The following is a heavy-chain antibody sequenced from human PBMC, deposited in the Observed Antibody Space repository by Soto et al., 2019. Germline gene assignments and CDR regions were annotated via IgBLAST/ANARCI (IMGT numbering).Heavy chain of an antibody. D-gene: IGHD6-19*01. CDR2: ISGSGGST. CDR1: GFTFSSYA. Sequence: EVQLLESGGGLVQPGGSLRLSCAASGFTFSSYAMSWVRQAPGKGLEWVSAISGSGGSTYYADSVKGRFTISRDNSKNTLYLQMNSLRAEDTAVYYCAKSIAVAGKPLYYFDYWGQGTLVTVSS. J-gene: IGHJ4*02. V-gene: IGHV3-23*01. CDR3: AKSIAVAGKPLYYFDY.